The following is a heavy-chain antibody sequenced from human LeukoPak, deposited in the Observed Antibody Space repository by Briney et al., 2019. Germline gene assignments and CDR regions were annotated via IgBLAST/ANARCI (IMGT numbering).Heavy chain of an antibody. CDR1: GFTVSNNY. CDR2: IYSGGTT. CDR3: ATDRVGWFDP. D-gene: IGHD3-10*01. Sequence: PGGSLRLSCAASGFTVSNNYMSWVRQAPGKGLEWVSLIYSGGTTYYADSVKGRFTISRDNAKNTLYLQMNSLRAEDTAVYYCATDRVGWFDPWGQGTLVTVSS. J-gene: IGHJ5*02. V-gene: IGHV3-53*01.